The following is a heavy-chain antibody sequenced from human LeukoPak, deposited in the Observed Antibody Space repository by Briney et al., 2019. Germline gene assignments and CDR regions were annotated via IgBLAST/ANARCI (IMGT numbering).Heavy chain of an antibody. D-gene: IGHD5-12*01. J-gene: IGHJ4*02. CDR2: ISAYNGNT. Sequence: ASVKVSCKASGYTFTSYGISWVRQAPGQGLEWMGWISAYNGNTNYAQKFQGRVTMTRNTSISTAYMELSSLRSEDTAVYYCARGRSVATNSLGYWGQGTLVTVSS. CDR1: GYTFTSYG. CDR3: ARGRSVATNSLGY. V-gene: IGHV1-18*01.